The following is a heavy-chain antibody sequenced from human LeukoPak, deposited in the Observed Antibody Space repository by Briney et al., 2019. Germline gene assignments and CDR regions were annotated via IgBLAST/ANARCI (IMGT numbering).Heavy chain of an antibody. D-gene: IGHD3-10*01. Sequence: SETLSLTCIVSGGSISNYYWSWIRQPPGKGLDWIGYVYYTGSTNYDPSLKSRVTISVDTSKNQFSLRLSSVTAADTAVYYCARHLTISGSYPFDSWGQGTLVTVSS. CDR1: GGSISNYY. J-gene: IGHJ4*02. V-gene: IGHV4-59*08. CDR3: ARHLTISGSYPFDS. CDR2: VYYTGST.